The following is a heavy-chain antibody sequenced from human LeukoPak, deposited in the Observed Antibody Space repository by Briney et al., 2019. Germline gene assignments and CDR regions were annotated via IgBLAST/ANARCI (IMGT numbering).Heavy chain of an antibody. CDR3: ARVGRQWLVDVYWFDP. Sequence: MTSETLSLTCTVSGGSISSYYWSWIRQPPGKGLEWIGYIDYSGSTNYNPSLKSRVTISVDTSKNQFSLKLSSVTAADTAVYYCARVGRQWLVDVYWFDPWGQGTLVIVSS. D-gene: IGHD6-19*01. CDR2: IDYSGST. J-gene: IGHJ5*02. V-gene: IGHV4-59*01. CDR1: GGSISSYY.